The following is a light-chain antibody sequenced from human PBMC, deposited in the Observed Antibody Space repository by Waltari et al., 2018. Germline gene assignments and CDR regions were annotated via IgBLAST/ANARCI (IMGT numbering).Light chain of an antibody. CDR3: QQYNNWPGT. CDR2: GAS. J-gene: IGKJ1*01. CDR1: QSVSSG. V-gene: IGKV3-15*01. Sequence: ETVMTQSPATLSVYPGERATLSCRASQSVSSGLAWYQQKPGQAPRLLIYGASTRATGIPARFSGSGSGTEFTLTISSLQSEDFAVYYCQQYNNWPGTFGQGTKVEIK.